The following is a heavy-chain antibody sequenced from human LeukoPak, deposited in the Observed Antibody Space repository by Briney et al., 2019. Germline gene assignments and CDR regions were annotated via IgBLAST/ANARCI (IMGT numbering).Heavy chain of an antibody. V-gene: IGHV4-31*03. CDR3: ARSEQLDFDY. Sequence: SETLSLTCIVSGGSISSGGYYWSWIRQHPGKGLEWIGYIYYSGSTYYNPSLKSRVTISVDTSKNQFSLKLSSVTAADTAVYYCARSEQLDFDYWGQGTLVTVSS. D-gene: IGHD6-13*01. CDR1: GGSISSGGYY. J-gene: IGHJ4*02. CDR2: IYYSGST.